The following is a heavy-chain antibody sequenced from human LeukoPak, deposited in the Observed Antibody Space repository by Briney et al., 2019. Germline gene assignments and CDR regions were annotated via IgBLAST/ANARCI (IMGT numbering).Heavy chain of an antibody. CDR3: AKGFVYCGGACHHAGNAFDI. CDR2: FSGSCSST. J-gene: IGHJ3*02. Sequence: GGSLRLSCAASGFTFSSYAMSWVRQAPGKGLEWVSAFSGSCSSTYYADPVRGRFIFSRENSKNALCLQMDSLRSKDTAVYYCAKGFVYCGGACHHAGNAFDIWGPGTMVTVSS. V-gene: IGHV3-23*01. D-gene: IGHD2-21*02. CDR1: GFTFSSYA.